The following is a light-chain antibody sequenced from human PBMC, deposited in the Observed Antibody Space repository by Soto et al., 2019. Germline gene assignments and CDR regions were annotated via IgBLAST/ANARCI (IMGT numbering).Light chain of an antibody. Sequence: QSALTQPRSVSGSPGQSVTLSCTGTSSDVGGYNYVSWYQQHPGKAPKLMIDDVNKRPSGVPDRFSGSRSGNTASLTISGLRAEDEADYYCCSYAGSYTWVFGGGTQLTVL. CDR3: CSYAGSYTWV. CDR1: SSDVGGYNY. V-gene: IGLV2-11*01. CDR2: DVN. J-gene: IGLJ3*02.